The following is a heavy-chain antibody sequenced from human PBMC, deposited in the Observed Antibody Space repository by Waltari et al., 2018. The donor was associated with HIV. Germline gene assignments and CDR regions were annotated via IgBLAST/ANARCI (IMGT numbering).Heavy chain of an antibody. CDR2: ISYDGSKK. CDR3: AKDPRGGYGGHGAFDI. CDR1: GFTFSSYV. D-gene: IGHD3-16*01. J-gene: IGHJ3*02. Sequence: QVQLVESGGGVVQPGRSLRLSCAASGFTFSSYVMHWVRQAPGKGLEWVAVISYDGSKKYYADSVKGRFTISGDNSKNTLYLQMNSLSAEDTAVYYCAKDPRGGYGGHGAFDIWGQGTRVTVSS. V-gene: IGHV3-30*18.